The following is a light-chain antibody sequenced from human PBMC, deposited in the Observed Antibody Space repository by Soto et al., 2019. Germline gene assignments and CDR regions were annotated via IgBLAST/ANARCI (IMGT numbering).Light chain of an antibody. CDR1: QTVSSY. V-gene: IGKV3D-15*01. CDR2: DAS. CDR3: QQYNNWPLT. J-gene: IGKJ4*01. Sequence: EIVLSQSPATLSLSPGERATLSCRASQTVSSYLLWYQQKPGQAPRLLIYDASYRAPGIPARFSGSGSGTEFTLTISSLQSEDFAVYYCQQYNNWPLTFGGGTKVDIK.